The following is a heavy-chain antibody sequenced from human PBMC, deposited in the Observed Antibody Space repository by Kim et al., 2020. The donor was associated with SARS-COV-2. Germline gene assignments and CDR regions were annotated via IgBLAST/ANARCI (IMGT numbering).Heavy chain of an antibody. Sequence: NPSRKSRVTISIEPSKNPFSLRLSSVTAADTAVYYCARINTYYYYYGMDVWGQGTTVTVSS. CDR3: ARINTYYYYYGMDV. J-gene: IGHJ6*02. D-gene: IGHD5-18*01. V-gene: IGHV4-39*01.